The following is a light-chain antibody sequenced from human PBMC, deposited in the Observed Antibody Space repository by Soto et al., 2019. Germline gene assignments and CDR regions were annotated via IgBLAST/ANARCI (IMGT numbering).Light chain of an antibody. V-gene: IGLV1-51*01. J-gene: IGLJ2*01. CDR3: GTWDSSLSAHVV. CDR1: SSNIGNNY. CDR2: DSN. Sequence: QSVLTQPPSVSAAPGQKVTISCSGSSSNIGNNYVSWYQQLPGTAPKLLIYDSNKRPSGIPDRFSGSKSGTSATLGITGLQTGDEADYYCGTWDSSLSAHVVFGGGTKVTVL.